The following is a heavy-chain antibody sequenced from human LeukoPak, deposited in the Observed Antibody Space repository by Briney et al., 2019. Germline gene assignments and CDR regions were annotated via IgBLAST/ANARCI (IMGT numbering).Heavy chain of an antibody. CDR3: ARGSYYYDSSGYSGHDY. V-gene: IGHV1-8*01. D-gene: IGHD3-22*01. J-gene: IGHJ4*02. CDR1: GYTFTSYD. CDR2: MNPNSGNT. Sequence: ASVKVSCKASGYTFTSYDINWVRQATGQGLEWMGWMNPNSGNTGYAQKFQGRVTMTRNTSISTAYMELSSLRSEDTAVYYCARGSYYYDSSGYSGHDYWGQGTLVTVSS.